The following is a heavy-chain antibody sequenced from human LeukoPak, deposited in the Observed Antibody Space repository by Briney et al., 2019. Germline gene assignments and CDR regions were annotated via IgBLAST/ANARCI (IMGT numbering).Heavy chain of an antibody. CDR3: AKDHLRYYFDSSGYYPGY. D-gene: IGHD3-22*01. Sequence: GGSLRLSCAASGFTFSSYGMHWVRQAPGKGLEWVAFIRYDGSNKYYADSVKGRFTISRDNSKNTLYLQMDSLRAEDTAVYYCAKDHLRYYFDSSGYYPGYWGQGTLVTVSS. CDR2: IRYDGSNK. CDR1: GFTFSSYG. J-gene: IGHJ4*02. V-gene: IGHV3-30*02.